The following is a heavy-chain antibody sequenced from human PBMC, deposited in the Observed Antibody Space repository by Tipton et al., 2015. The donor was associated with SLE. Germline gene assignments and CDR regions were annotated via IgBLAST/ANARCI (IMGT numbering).Heavy chain of an antibody. Sequence: GSLRLSCAASGFTFSSYAMNWVRQAPGKGLEWVSSISFSSTYIYYADSLKGRFTISRDNAKNSLFLQMNSLRAEDTAVYYCARSTYGDYPTSDYWGQGTLVTVSS. CDR2: ISFSSTYI. CDR3: ARSTYGDYPTSDY. J-gene: IGHJ4*02. CDR1: GFTFSSYA. D-gene: IGHD4-17*01. V-gene: IGHV3-21*01.